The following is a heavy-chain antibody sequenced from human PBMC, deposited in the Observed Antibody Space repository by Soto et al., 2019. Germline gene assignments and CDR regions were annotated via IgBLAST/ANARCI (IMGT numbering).Heavy chain of an antibody. CDR2: INPILSMS. D-gene: IGHD3-10*01. CDR1: GDTFTFYS. CDR3: ASSYGSGYRAFDY. V-gene: IGHV1-69*02. Sequence: QVQLVQSGAEVKRPGSSVKVSCKASGDTFTFYSINWVRQAPGLGLEWMGRINPILSMSNYAQRFQGRVTRPANKSTSTAYMELSSLRSEDTATYYCASSYGSGYRAFDYWGPGALVTVSS. J-gene: IGHJ4*02.